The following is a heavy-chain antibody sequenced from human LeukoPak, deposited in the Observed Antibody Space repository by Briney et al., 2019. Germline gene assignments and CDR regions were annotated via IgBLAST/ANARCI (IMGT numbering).Heavy chain of an antibody. CDR1: GFTFSRYW. CDR3: TTEYFGGFEY. CDR2: VKNRGDGRTT. Sequence: GGSLRLSCVGSGFTFSRYWLNWVRQAPGKGLEWVGRVKNRGDGRTTDYAAPVKGRFIISRDDSKKTVYLQMDSLKTEDTAVYFCTTEYFGGFEYWGQGTLVTVSS. V-gene: IGHV3-15*07. J-gene: IGHJ4*02. D-gene: IGHD3-16*01.